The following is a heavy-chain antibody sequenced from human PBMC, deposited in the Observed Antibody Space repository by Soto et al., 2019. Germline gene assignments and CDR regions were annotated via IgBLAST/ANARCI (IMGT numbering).Heavy chain of an antibody. CDR2: ISGSGGST. CDR3: AKDILTGSDYYYGMDV. J-gene: IGHJ6*02. V-gene: IGHV3-23*01. Sequence: GSLRLSCAASGFTFSSYAMSWVRQAPGKGLEWVSAISGSGGSTYYADSVKGRFTISRDNSKNTLYLQMNSLRAEDTAVYYCAKDILTGSDYYYGMDVWGQGTTVTVSS. D-gene: IGHD3-9*01. CDR1: GFTFSSYA.